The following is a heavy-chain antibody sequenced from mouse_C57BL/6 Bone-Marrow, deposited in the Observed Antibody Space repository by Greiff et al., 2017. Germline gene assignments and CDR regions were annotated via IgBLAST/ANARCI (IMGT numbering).Heavy chain of an antibody. CDR3: ARPYDGSSWFDY. CDR1: GYTFTSYG. D-gene: IGHD1-1*01. Sequence: QVQLQQSGAELARPGASVKLSCKASGYTFTSYGISWVKQRTGQGLEWIGEIYPRSGNTYYNEKFKGKATLTADKSSSTAYMELRSLTSEDSAVYFCARPYDGSSWFDYWGQGTTLTVSS. CDR2: IYPRSGNT. J-gene: IGHJ2*01. V-gene: IGHV1-81*01.